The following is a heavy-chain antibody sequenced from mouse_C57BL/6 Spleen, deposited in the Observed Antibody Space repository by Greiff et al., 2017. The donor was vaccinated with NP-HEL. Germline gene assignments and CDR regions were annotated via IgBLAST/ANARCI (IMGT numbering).Heavy chain of an antibody. CDR3: ARSTYGSHYYAMDY. V-gene: IGHV1-26*01. Sequence: EVQLQQSGPELVKPGASVKISCKASGYTFTDYYMYWVKQSHGKSLEWIGDLNPNNGGTSYNQQFKGKATLTVDKSSSTAYMELRSLTSEDSAVYDCARSTYGSHYYAMDYWGQGTSVTVSS. J-gene: IGHJ4*01. CDR1: GYTFTDYY. D-gene: IGHD1-1*01. CDR2: LNPNNGGT.